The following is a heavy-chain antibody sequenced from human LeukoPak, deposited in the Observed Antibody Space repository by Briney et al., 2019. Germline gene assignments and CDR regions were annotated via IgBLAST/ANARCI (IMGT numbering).Heavy chain of an antibody. J-gene: IGHJ3*02. D-gene: IGHD3-3*01. CDR3: ARVFYDFWSGYEYDAFDI. V-gene: IGHV1-18*01. CDR1: GYTFTSYG. CDR2: ISAYNGNT. Sequence: GASVKVSCKASGYTFTSYGISCVRQAPGPGLEWMGWISAYNGNTNYAQKLQGRVTMTTDTSTSTAYMELRSLRSDDTAVYYCARVFYDFWSGYEYDAFDIWGQGTMVTVSS.